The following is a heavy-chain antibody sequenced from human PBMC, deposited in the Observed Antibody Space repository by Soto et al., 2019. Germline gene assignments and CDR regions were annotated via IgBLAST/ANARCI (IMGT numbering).Heavy chain of an antibody. J-gene: IGHJ4*02. CDR3: ARLVFTVQQLVPDYFDY. CDR2: IDPSDSYT. CDR1: GYSFTSYW. Sequence: PGESLKISCKGSGYSFTSYWISWVRQMPGKGLEWMGRIDPSDSYTNYSPSFQGHVTISADKSISTAYLQWSSLKASDTAMYYCARLVFTVQQLVPDYFDYWGQGTLVTVSS. D-gene: IGHD6-13*01. V-gene: IGHV5-10-1*01.